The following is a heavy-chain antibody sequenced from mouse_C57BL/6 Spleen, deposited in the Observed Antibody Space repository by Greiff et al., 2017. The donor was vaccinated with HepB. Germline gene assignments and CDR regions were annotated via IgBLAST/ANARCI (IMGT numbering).Heavy chain of an antibody. V-gene: IGHV1-54*01. CDR1: GYAFTNYL. D-gene: IGHD2-4*01. J-gene: IGHJ4*01. CDR2: INPGSGGT. Sequence: VQLQQSGAELVRPGTSVKVSCKASGYAFTNYLIEWVKQRPGQGLEWIGVINPGSGGTNYNEKFKGKATLTADKSSSTAYMQLSSLTSEDSAVYFGASWHYDYVRYAMDYWGQGTSVTVSS. CDR3: ASWHYDYVRYAMDY.